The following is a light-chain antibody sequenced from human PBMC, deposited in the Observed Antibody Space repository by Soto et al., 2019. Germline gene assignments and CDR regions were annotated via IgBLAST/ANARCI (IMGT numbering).Light chain of an antibody. Sequence: TQMTQSPSTLSASVGDRVTITCRASQSVSMWLAWYQQKPGKAPRLLIYDASNLESGVPSRFSGSGSRTEFTLTISSLQSEDFAEYHCQQYNNWPQTFGQGTKVDIK. V-gene: IGKV1-5*01. CDR3: QQYNNWPQT. CDR1: QSVSMW. CDR2: DAS. J-gene: IGKJ1*01.